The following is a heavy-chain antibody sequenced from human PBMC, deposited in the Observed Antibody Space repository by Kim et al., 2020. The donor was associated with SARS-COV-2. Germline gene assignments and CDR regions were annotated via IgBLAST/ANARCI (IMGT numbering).Heavy chain of an antibody. V-gene: IGHV3-7*01. CDR1: GFSFRIYW. J-gene: IGHJ4*02. CDR3: SGWGPLGNY. Sequence: GGSLRHSCAASGFSFRIYWMNWVRQAPGKGLEWVANINPDGSEKRYVDSVEGRFTIARDNAKSLVYLQMISLRVEDTAMYYCSGWGPLGNYWGQGSLVTVS. CDR2: INPDGSEK. D-gene: IGHD3-16*01.